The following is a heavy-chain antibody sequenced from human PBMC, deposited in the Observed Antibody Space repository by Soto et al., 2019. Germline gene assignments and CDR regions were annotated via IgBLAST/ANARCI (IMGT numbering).Heavy chain of an antibody. D-gene: IGHD3-10*01. CDR1: GYSFAGYW. CDR2: IYPGDSAT. J-gene: IGHJ3*01. Sequence: PGESLKISCNGSGYSFAGYWIGWVRRLPGKGLDWMGVIYPGDSATRYSPSAHGQVTISADKSISTAYLQWSSLKASDTAMYFCARLPGVRGVFDGFNVWGQGTMVTVSS. V-gene: IGHV5-51*01. CDR3: ARLPGVRGVFDGFNV.